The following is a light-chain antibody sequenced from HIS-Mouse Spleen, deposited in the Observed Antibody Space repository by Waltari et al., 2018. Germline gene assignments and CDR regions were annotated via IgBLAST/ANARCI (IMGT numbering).Light chain of an antibody. CDR1: NIGSKS. CDR3: QVWDSSSDPV. J-gene: IGLJ1*01. Sequence: SYVLTQPPSVSVAPGQTARITCGGNNIGSKSVHWYQQKPGQAPVLVVYDDSDRPSGIPGRFSGSNPGNPATLAISRVEAGDEADYYCQVWDSSSDPVVGTGTKVTVL. V-gene: IGLV3-21*02. CDR2: DDS.